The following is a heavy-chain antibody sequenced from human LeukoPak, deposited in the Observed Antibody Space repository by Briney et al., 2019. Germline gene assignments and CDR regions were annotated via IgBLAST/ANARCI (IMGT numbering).Heavy chain of an antibody. V-gene: IGHV4-38-2*01. CDR3: ASRRYCSSTSCRDGDY. CDR1: GYSISSGYY. D-gene: IGHD2-2*01. CDR2: IYHSGST. Sequence: SETLSLTCAVSGYSISSGYYWGWIRQPPGKGLEWIGSIYHSGSTYYNPSLKSRVTISVDTSKNQFSLKLSSVTAAGTAVYHCASRRYCSSTSCRDGDYWGQGTLVTVSS. J-gene: IGHJ4*02.